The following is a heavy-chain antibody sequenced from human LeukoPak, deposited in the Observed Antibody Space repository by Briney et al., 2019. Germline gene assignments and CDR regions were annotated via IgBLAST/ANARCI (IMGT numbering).Heavy chain of an antibody. CDR2: TYYRSKWYN. V-gene: IGHV6-1*01. CDR1: GDSVSRNSAA. CDR3: ARGRHGYNYFDY. J-gene: IGHJ4*02. D-gene: IGHD5-24*01. Sequence: SQTLSLTCAISGDSVSRNSAAWTWIRQSPSRGLEWLGRTYYRSKWYNDYAVSVRGRITINPDTSKNQFSLQVNSVTPEDTAVYYCARGRHGYNYFDYWGQGTLVTVSS.